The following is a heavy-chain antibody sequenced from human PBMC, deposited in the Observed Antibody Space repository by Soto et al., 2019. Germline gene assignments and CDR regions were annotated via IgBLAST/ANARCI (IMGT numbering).Heavy chain of an antibody. CDR3: ARIPCGNYYTENFFDP. D-gene: IGHD3-22*01. Sequence: GSGPTLVNPTQPLTLTCTFSGLSLTTNGMCLSWIRQPPGKALEWLALIDWDDNTYYSTSLNNRLTLSKDTSKNQVVLLVMHIVPVDTATYYCARIPCGNYYTENFFDPWGQGIQVTAPQ. CDR2: IDWDDNT. V-gene: IGHV2-70*01. CDR1: GLSLTTNGMC. J-gene: IGHJ5*02.